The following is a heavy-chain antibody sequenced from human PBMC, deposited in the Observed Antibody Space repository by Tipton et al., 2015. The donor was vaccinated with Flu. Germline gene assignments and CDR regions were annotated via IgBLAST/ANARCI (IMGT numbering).Heavy chain of an antibody. CDR2: IKSRTDGGTT. Sequence: SLRLSCVVSGYSISTGYYWGWVRQAPGKGLEWVGLIKSRTDGGTTDYAAPVKGRFTISRDDSENTLYLQMNSLKIDDTAVYFCTTHGAVAAPDTFDVWGQGTMVTVSS. CDR1: GYSISTGYY. V-gene: IGHV3-15*01. D-gene: IGHD6-19*01. CDR3: TTHGAVAAPDTFDV. J-gene: IGHJ3*01.